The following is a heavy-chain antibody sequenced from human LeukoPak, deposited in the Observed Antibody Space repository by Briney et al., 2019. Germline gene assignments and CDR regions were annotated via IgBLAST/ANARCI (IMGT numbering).Heavy chain of an antibody. J-gene: IGHJ4*02. D-gene: IGHD3-22*01. CDR1: GFTFSSYA. V-gene: IGHV3-23*01. CDR3: AKDSFSDSSGYSRDY. CDR2: MSGSGGST. Sequence: GGSLRLSCAASGFTFSSYAMSWVRQAPGKGLEWVSGMSGSGGSTFYADSVKGRFTISRDSSKNTLYLQMYSLRAEDTAVYYCAKDSFSDSSGYSRDYWGQGTLVTVSS.